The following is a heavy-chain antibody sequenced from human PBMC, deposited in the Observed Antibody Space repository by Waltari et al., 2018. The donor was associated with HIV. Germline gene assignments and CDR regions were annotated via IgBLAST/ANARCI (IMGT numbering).Heavy chain of an antibody. D-gene: IGHD3-16*01. CDR1: GFSLRTSGVG. CDR2: IYWHDDK. CDR3: SHRPLTATFDY. Sequence: HITLKESGPTLVKPTQTSTMTCTLSGFSLRTSGVGVGAIRQTPGKALEWLALIYWHDDKLYSPSLKSSLTITKDTSKAQVVLTMTNMDPVDTATYYCSHRPLTATFDYWGQGTLVTVSS. V-gene: IGHV2-5*01. J-gene: IGHJ4*02.